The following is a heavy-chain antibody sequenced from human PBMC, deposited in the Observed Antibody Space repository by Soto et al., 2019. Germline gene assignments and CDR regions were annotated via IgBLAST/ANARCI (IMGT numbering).Heavy chain of an antibody. CDR3: TTFFDLY. V-gene: IGHV3-15*02. D-gene: IGHD3-3*01. CDR1: GFTFSTTW. Sequence: EVQLVESGGTLVKPGGSLRLSCAATGFTFSTTWMNWVRQAPGKGLEWVGHVKSEIDGGTTDYAAAVKGRFTISRDDSKHTLHLQMNSLKSEDTAVYYCTTFFDLYWGQGTLVTVSS. CDR2: VKSEIDGGTT. J-gene: IGHJ4*02.